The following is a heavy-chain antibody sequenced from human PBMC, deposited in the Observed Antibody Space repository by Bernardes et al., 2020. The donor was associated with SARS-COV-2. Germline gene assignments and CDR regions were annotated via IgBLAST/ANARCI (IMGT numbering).Heavy chain of an antibody. CDR1: GYTFTSSG. Sequence: ASVKVGCKAFGYTFTSSGISWVRQAPGQGLEWMGWISAYNGNTNYAQKLQGRVTMTTDTSTSTAYMELRSLRSDDTAVYYCAIGTGGTYDYVWGSYLVYYGMDVWGQGTTVTVSS. V-gene: IGHV1-18*01. D-gene: IGHD3-16*02. CDR3: AIGTGGTYDYVWGSYLVYYGMDV. CDR2: ISAYNGNT. J-gene: IGHJ6*02.